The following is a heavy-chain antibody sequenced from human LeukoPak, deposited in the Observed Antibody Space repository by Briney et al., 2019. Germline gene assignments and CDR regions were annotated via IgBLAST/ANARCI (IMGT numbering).Heavy chain of an antibody. Sequence: ASVKVSCKASGYTFTSYGISWVRQAPGQGLEWMGWISAYNGNTNYAQKLQGRVTMTTDTSTSTAYMELRSLRSDDTAVYYCARDRDFWSGYYDAFDIWGQGTMVTLSS. V-gene: IGHV1-18*01. CDR1: GYTFTSYG. CDR2: ISAYNGNT. J-gene: IGHJ3*02. D-gene: IGHD3-3*01. CDR3: ARDRDFWSGYYDAFDI.